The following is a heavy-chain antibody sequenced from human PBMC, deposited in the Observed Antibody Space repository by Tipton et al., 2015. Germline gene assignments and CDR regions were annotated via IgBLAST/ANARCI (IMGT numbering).Heavy chain of an antibody. CDR1: GGSVSSGSYY. Sequence: TLSLTCTVSGGSVSSGSYYWSWIRQPPGKGLEWIGSIFHRGDTNYNPSLKSRVTISVDTSKTQFSLKLTSVTAADTAVYYCACQDYDSLTRDYQTVDYWGQGTLVTVSS. J-gene: IGHJ4*02. V-gene: IGHV4-61*01. CDR3: ACQDYDSLTRDYQTVDY. CDR2: IFHRGDT. D-gene: IGHD3-9*01.